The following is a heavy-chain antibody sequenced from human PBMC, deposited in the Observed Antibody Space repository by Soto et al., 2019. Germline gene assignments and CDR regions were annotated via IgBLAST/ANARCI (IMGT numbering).Heavy chain of an antibody. CDR2: INHSGST. Sequence: QVQLQQWGAGLLKPSETLSLTCAVYGGSFSGYYCSWIRQPPGKGLEWIGEINHSGSTNYNPSLKSRVTISVDTSKNQFSLKLSSVTAADTAVYYCATADYSNYVGGAGVHGMDVWGQGTTVTVSS. J-gene: IGHJ6*02. D-gene: IGHD4-4*01. V-gene: IGHV4-34*01. CDR3: ATADYSNYVGGAGVHGMDV. CDR1: GGSFSGYY.